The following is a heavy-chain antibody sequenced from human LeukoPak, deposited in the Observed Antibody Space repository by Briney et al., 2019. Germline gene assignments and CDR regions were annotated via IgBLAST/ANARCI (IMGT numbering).Heavy chain of an antibody. CDR2: ISYDGSNK. CDR3: ARDRYGDNSGRFDY. CDR1: GFTFSSYA. D-gene: IGHD4-23*01. J-gene: IGHJ4*02. V-gene: IGHV3-30*04. Sequence: GRSLRLSCAASGFTFSSYAMHWVRQAPGKGLEWVAVISYDGSNKYYADSVKGRFTISRDNSKNTLYLQMNSLRAEDTAVYYCARDRYGDNSGRFDYWGQGTLVTVSS.